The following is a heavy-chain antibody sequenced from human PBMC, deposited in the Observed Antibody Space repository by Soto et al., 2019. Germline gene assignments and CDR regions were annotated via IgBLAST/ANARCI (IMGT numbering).Heavy chain of an antibody. J-gene: IGHJ4*02. V-gene: IGHV3-30*18. CDR2: ISYDGSNK. CDR3: AKVKNRATVTPNDY. CDR1: GFTFSSYG. Sequence: QVQLVESGGGVVQPGRSLRLSCAASGFTFSSYGMHWVRQAPGKGLEWGAVISYDGSNKYYADSVKGRFTISRDNSKNTLYLQMNSLRAEDTAVYYCAKVKNRATVTPNDYWGQGTLVTVSS. D-gene: IGHD4-17*01.